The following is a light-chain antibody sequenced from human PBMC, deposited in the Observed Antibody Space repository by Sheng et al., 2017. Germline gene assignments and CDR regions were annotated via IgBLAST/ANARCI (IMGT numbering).Light chain of an antibody. J-gene: IGKJ4*01. CDR2: DAS. V-gene: IGKV3-11*01. CDR1: QTVSSN. CDR3: QQRSNWPLT. Sequence: EIVLTQSPATLSLSPGDGATLSCRASQTVSSNLAWYQQKPGQAPRLLIYDASNRATGIPARFSGSGSGTDFTLTISSLEPEDFAVYYCQQRSNWPLTFGGGTKVEIK.